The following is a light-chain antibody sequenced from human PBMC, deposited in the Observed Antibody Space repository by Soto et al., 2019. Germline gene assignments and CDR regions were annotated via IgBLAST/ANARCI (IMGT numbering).Light chain of an antibody. CDR3: CSYAGSSTMV. J-gene: IGLJ1*01. Sequence: QSALTQPASVSGSPGQSITISCTGTSSDVGSYNLVSWYQQHPGKAPKLMIYEVSKRPSGVSNRFSGSKSGNTASLTISGLQAEDEADYYCCSYAGSSTMVFGTGTKDTDL. V-gene: IGLV2-23*02. CDR1: SSDVGSYNL. CDR2: EVS.